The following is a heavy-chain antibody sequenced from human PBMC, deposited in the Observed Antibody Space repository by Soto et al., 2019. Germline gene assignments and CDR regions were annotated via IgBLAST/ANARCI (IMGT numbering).Heavy chain of an antibody. CDR1: GGSISSGDYY. V-gene: IGHV4-39*01. CDR2: IHYSGST. CDR3: ARDYYGSGSHYNGTTFDY. D-gene: IGHD3-10*01. Sequence: SETLSLTCTVSGGSISSGDYYWGWIRQPPGKGLEWIGSIHYSGSTYYNPSLKTRVTISVDPSKNQFSLRLSSVTAADTAVYNCARDYYGSGSHYNGTTFDYWGQGTLVTVSS. J-gene: IGHJ4*02.